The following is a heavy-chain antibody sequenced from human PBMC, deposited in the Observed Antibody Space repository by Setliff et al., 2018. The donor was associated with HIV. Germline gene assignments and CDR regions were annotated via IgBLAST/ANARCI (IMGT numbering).Heavy chain of an antibody. J-gene: IGHJ5*02. V-gene: IGHV4-38-2*02. Sequence: SETLSLTCTVSGDFFSSDYYWGWIRQPPGKGLEWIGYIFYSGTTNYNPSLKSRVTISVDTSKNQFSLKLTSVTAADTAVYYCARGNYDILTGYYLLNWFDPWGQGTLVTVSS. CDR1: GDFFSSDYY. CDR3: ARGNYDILTGYYLLNWFDP. D-gene: IGHD3-9*01. CDR2: IFYSGTT.